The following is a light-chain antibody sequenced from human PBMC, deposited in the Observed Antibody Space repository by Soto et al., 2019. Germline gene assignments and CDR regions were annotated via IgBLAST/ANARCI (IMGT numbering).Light chain of an antibody. CDR1: QSIGTW. CDR3: LQHNSYPRT. Sequence: DIQLTQSPSTLSASVVDRITITCRASQSIGTWLAWYQHRPGEGPKRLIYAASSLQSGVPSRFSGSGSGTEFTLTISSLQPEDFATYYCLQHNSYPRTFGQGTKVDIK. J-gene: IGKJ1*01. CDR2: AAS. V-gene: IGKV1-5*01.